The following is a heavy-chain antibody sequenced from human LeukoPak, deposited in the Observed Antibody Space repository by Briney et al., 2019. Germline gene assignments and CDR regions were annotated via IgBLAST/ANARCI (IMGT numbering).Heavy chain of an antibody. CDR3: ATNEYGDNFEYFQH. Sequence: AGGSLRLSCAASGFTFSSYWMHWVRQAPGKGLVWVSRINSDGSSTSYADSVKGRFTISRDNAKNTLYLQMNSLRAEDTAVYYCATNEYGDNFEYFQHWGQGTLVTVSS. D-gene: IGHD4-17*01. CDR2: INSDGSST. V-gene: IGHV3-74*01. J-gene: IGHJ1*01. CDR1: GFTFSSYW.